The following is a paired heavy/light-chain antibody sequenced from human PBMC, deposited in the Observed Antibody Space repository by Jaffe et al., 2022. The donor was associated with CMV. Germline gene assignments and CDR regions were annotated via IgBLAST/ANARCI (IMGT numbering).Heavy chain of an antibody. CDR3: ARRGPIGALAGPFDF. Sequence: EVQLVQSGGEVKKPGESLKISCKGSGYNFATYWIAWVRQMPGKGLEWMGVIYPGDSVTTYSASFEGQVTISVDKSITTAYLQWNNSLKASDTAVYYCARRGPIGALAGPFDFWGQGTVVTVSS. CDR1: GYNFATYW. V-gene: IGHV5-51*01. CDR2: IYPGDSVT. J-gene: IGHJ3*01. D-gene: IGHD6-19*01.
Light chain of an antibody. CDR1: QTISDW. Sequence: DIQMTQSPSTLSASVGDRVTITCRASQTISDWLAWYQQTPGKAPRLLIYRTSTLESGVPSRFSGSGSGTEFTLTISSLQADDFATYYCQQHYSYSTFGQGTKVEVK. J-gene: IGKJ1*01. V-gene: IGKV1-5*03. CDR3: QQHYSYST. CDR2: RTS.